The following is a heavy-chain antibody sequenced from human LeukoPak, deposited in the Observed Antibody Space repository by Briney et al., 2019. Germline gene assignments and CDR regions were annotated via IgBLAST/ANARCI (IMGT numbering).Heavy chain of an antibody. J-gene: IGHJ4*02. CDR2: ISSSSSYI. Sequence: GGSLRLSCAASGFTFSSYSMNWVRQAPGKGLEWVSSISSSSSYIYYADSVKGRFTISRDNAKNSLYLQMNSLRAEDTAVYSPAREVVEGSCSYYWGEGNPVSVSS. CDR3: AREVVEGSCSYY. D-gene: IGHD1-26*01. V-gene: IGHV3-21*01. CDR1: GFTFSSYS.